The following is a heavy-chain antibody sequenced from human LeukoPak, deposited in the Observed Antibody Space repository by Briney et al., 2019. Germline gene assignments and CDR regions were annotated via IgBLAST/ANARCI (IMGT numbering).Heavy chain of an antibody. J-gene: IGHJ3*02. V-gene: IGHV3-15*01. D-gene: IGHD4-17*01. CDR2: IKSKTDGGTT. CDR3: TTYFYTVTKDAFDI. CDR1: GFTFSNAW. Sequence: PGGSLRLSCAASGFTFSNAWMSWVRQAPGKGLEWVGRIKSKTDGGTTDYAAPVKGRFTISRDDSKNTLYLQMNSLKTEDTAVYYCTTYFYTVTKDAFDIWGQGTMVTVSS.